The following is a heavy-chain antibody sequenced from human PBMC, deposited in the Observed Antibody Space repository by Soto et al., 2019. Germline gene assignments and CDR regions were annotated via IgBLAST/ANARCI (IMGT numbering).Heavy chain of an antibody. V-gene: IGHV2-5*02. Sequence: QITLKESGPTLVKPTQTLTLTCTFSGFSLNTSAVGVGWIRQPPGKALEWLALVYCDDDKLYSPSLKSSLTITKDTSKNQVVLTMTNMDPVDTATYFCSHVLGYCSSVTCYHSVDYMDVWGKGTTVTVSS. CDR1: GFSLNTSAVG. J-gene: IGHJ6*03. CDR3: SHVLGYCSSVTCYHSVDYMDV. D-gene: IGHD2-15*01. CDR2: VYCDDDK.